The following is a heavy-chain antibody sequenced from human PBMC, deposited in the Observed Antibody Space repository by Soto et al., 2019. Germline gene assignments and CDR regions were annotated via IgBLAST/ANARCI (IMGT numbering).Heavy chain of an antibody. J-gene: IGHJ5*01. V-gene: IGHV3-74*01. Sequence: GGSLRLSCAASGFTFSSYWMHWVRQAPGKGLVWASRINSDGSSTSYADSVKGRFTISRDNAKNTLYLQMSSLRSEDTAVYYCARDRPPGGAAISLRGTNWFDSWGQGTLVTSPQ. CDR1: GFTFSSYW. CDR2: INSDGSST. D-gene: IGHD2-2*02. CDR3: ARDRPPGGAAISLRGTNWFDS.